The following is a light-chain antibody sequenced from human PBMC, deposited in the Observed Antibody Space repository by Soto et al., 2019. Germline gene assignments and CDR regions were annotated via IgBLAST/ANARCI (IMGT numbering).Light chain of an antibody. CDR2: GAS. Sequence: EKVMTQSPATLSMSPGERATLSCRASQSVSSFLAWYQQKPGQAPRLLIYGASTRATGIPARFSGSGSGTEFSLTISSRQSEDFAVYYCQQYSNWHSWTFGQGTKVEVK. V-gene: IGKV3-15*01. CDR1: QSVSSF. J-gene: IGKJ1*01. CDR3: QQYSNWHSWT.